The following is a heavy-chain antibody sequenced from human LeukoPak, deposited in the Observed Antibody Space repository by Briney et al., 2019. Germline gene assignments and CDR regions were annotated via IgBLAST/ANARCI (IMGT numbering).Heavy chain of an antibody. CDR2: ISGSCGST. CDR3: AKDAYSGTYYDY. CDR1: GFIYRRYD. Sequence: GGSLRLSCAVSGFIYRRYDMRWVRQSPGKGLVGVSAISGSCGSTYSGDSVQGRFTISRDNSKNTLYLHMNSLRAEDTAVYYCAKDAYSGTYYDYWGQGTLVTVSS. D-gene: IGHD1-26*01. V-gene: IGHV3-23*01. J-gene: IGHJ4*02.